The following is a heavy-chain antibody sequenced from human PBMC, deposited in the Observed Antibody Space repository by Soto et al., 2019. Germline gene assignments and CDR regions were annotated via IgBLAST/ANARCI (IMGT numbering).Heavy chain of an antibody. D-gene: IGHD3-22*01. CDR3: ARVDSSGYYYGLNY. CDR1: GYTFTSYA. Sequence: QVQLVQSGAEVKKPGASVKVSCKASGYTFTSYAMHWVRQAPGQRLEWMGWINAGNGNTKYSQKFQGRVTITRDTSASTAYMELSSLRSEDTAVYYCARVDSSGYYYGLNYWGQGTLVTVSS. CDR2: INAGNGNT. J-gene: IGHJ4*02. V-gene: IGHV1-3*01.